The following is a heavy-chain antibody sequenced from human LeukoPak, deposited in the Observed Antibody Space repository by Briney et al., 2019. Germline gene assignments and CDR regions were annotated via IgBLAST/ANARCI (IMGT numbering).Heavy chain of an antibody. CDR3: AKVLDHARGTPPYYFDY. V-gene: IGHV3-23*01. CDR2: VSGSGGST. Sequence: GGSLRLSCAASGFTFSSYAMSWVRQAPGKGLEWVSAVSGSGGSTYYADSVKGRFTISRDNSKNTLYLQMNSLRAEDTAVYYCAKVLDHARGTPPYYFDYWGQGTLVTVSS. D-gene: IGHD3-16*01. CDR1: GFTFSSYA. J-gene: IGHJ4*02.